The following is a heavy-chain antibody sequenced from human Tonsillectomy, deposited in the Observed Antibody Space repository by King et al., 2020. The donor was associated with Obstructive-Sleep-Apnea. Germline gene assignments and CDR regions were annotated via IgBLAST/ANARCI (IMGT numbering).Heavy chain of an antibody. J-gene: IGHJ5*01. CDR1: GFSIVTSGVG. CDR3: SHTFWNPTTGNKFDA. CDR2: IYWDNDK. D-gene: IGHD1-1*01. Sequence: TLKESGPTLIKPTQTLTLTCTLSGFSIVTSGVGVGWIRQPPGKALEWLALIYWDNDKRYSPSLKNRLTITKDTSKNQVVLTMTDVDPVDTGTYYCSHTFWNPTTGNKFDAWGHGILVSVSS. V-gene: IGHV2-5*02.